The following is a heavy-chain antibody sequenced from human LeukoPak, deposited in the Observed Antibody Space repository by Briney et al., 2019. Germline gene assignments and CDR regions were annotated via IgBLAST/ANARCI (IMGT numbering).Heavy chain of an antibody. J-gene: IGHJ4*02. CDR3: AKDPGQGGFWSGYYFDY. V-gene: IGHV3-30*18. Sequence: GGSLRLSCAASGFTFSSYGMHWVRQAPGKGLEWVAVISYDGSNKYCADSVKGRFTISRDNSKNTLYLQMNSLRAEDTAVYYCAKDPGQGGFWSGYYFDYWGQGTLVTVSS. CDR1: GFTFSSYG. D-gene: IGHD3-3*01. CDR2: ISYDGSNK.